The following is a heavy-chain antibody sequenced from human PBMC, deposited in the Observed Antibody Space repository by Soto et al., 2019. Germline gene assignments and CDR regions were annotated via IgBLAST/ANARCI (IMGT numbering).Heavy chain of an antibody. V-gene: IGHV3-30*03. CDR3: ARPRRDYYYYYGMDV. CDR2: ISNDALNK. CDR1: GFTFSGYG. J-gene: IGHJ6*02. Sequence: QVQLVESGGGVVQPGRSLRLSCAASGFTFSGYGMHWVRQAPGKGLEWVAVISNDALNKYYADSVKGRFAISRDDSRNTLYLQKNSLRAEDTAVYYCARPRRDYYYYYGMDVWGQGTTVTVSS.